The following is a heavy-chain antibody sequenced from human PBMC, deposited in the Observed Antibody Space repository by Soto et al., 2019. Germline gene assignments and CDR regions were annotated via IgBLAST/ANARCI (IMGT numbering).Heavy chain of an antibody. CDR3: ASRPGLDTGPFDY. CDR2: INPGNGYS. D-gene: IGHD1-1*01. Sequence: QVHLVQSGAEVREPGASVKISCKASGFTFTTHPIHWVRQAPDQRLEWMGWINPGNGYSDYSQKFQGRVTFTRDTSANTAYMELNSLRAEDTALYCCASRPGLDTGPFDYWGQGTLVTVSS. CDR1: GFTFTTHP. V-gene: IGHV1-3*01. J-gene: IGHJ4*02.